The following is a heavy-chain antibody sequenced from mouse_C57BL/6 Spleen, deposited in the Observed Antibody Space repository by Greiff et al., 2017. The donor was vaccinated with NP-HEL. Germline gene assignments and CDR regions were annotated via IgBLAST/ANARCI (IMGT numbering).Heavy chain of an antibody. J-gene: IGHJ3*01. D-gene: IGHD6-5*01. CDR2: IDPSDSYT. CDR3: TRNPIY. CDR1: GYTFTSYW. Sequence: VQLQQPGAELVKPGASVKLSCKASGYTFTSYWMQWVKQRPGQGLEWIGEIDPSDSYTNYNQKFKGKATLTADKSSSTAYMELRSLTSEDSAVYYCTRNPIYWGQGTLVTVSA. V-gene: IGHV1-50*01.